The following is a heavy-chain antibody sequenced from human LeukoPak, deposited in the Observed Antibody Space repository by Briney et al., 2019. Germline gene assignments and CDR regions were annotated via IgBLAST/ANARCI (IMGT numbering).Heavy chain of an antibody. D-gene: IGHD5/OR15-5a*01. V-gene: IGHV4-59*01. CDR3: ARVYHSAEYYFDY. CDR2: IYYTGST. CDR1: GGSIDSYY. J-gene: IGHJ4*02. Sequence: QTSETLSLTCTVSGGSIDSYYWSWIRQPPGKGLEWIGYIYYTGSTEYHPSLKSRVTISLDTSKNQFSLKLTSVAAADTAVYYCARVYHSAEYYFDYWGQGNLVSVSS.